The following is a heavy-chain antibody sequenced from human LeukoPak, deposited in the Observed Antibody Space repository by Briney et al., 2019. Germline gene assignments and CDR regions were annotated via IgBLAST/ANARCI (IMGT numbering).Heavy chain of an antibody. CDR1: GYTLTSYY. Sequence: ASVKVSCKASGYTLTSYYMHWVRQAPGQGLEWMGIINPSGGSTSYAQKFQGRVTMTRDMSTSTVYMELSSLRSEDTAVYYCARELNYYDSSGYYAGFDYWGQGTLVTVSS. V-gene: IGHV1-46*01. CDR3: ARELNYYDSSGYYAGFDY. CDR2: INPSGGST. D-gene: IGHD3-22*01. J-gene: IGHJ4*02.